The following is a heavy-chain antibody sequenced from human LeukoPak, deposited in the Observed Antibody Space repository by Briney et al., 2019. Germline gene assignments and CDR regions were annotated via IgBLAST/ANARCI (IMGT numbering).Heavy chain of an antibody. Sequence: SAISSNWGSTYYSDSVKGRVTISRDNSKNTLYVQMSSLRAEDTAVYYCVKETRYPPRLFDYWGQGTLVTVSS. CDR3: VKETRYPPRLFDY. D-gene: IGHD1-1*01. J-gene: IGHJ4*02. CDR2: ISSNWGST. V-gene: IGHV3-64*05.